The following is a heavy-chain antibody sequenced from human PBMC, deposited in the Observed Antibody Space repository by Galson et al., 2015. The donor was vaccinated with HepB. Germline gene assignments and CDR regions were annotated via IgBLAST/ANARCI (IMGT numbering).Heavy chain of an antibody. Sequence: SVKVSCKASGYTFTSYAMHWVRQAPGQRLEWMGWINAGNGNTKYSQKFQGRVTITRDTSASTAYMELSSLRSEDTAVYYCARGEEQWLDWYFDLWGRGTLVTVSS. CDR3: ARGEEQWLDWYFDL. V-gene: IGHV1-3*01. CDR2: INAGNGNT. D-gene: IGHD6-19*01. CDR1: GYTFTSYA. J-gene: IGHJ2*01.